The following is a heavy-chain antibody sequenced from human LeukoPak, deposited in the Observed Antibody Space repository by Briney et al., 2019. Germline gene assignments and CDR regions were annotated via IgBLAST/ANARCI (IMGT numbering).Heavy chain of an antibody. CDR3: ARIGVVTLSYYYYYMDV. Sequence: SETLSLTCAVSGGSISSGGYSWSWIRQPPGKGLEWIGYIYYSGSTYCNPSLKSRVTISVDTSKNQFSLKLSSVTAADTAVYYCARIGVVTLSYYYYYMDVWGKGTTVTVSS. D-gene: IGHD4-23*01. J-gene: IGHJ6*03. V-gene: IGHV4-30-4*07. CDR1: GGSISSGGYS. CDR2: IYYSGST.